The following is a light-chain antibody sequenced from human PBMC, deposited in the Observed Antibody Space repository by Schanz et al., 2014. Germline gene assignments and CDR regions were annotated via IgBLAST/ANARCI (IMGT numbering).Light chain of an antibody. CDR2: STN. Sequence: QSVLTQPPSASGTPGQRVTISCSGSSSNIGTNTVIWYQQLPGTAPKLLIHSTNQRPSGVPDRFSGSKYGTSASLAIIGLQSEDEADYYCATWDDGLTARVFGGGTKVTVL. CDR3: ATWDDGLTARV. V-gene: IGLV1-44*01. CDR1: SSNIGTNT. J-gene: IGLJ3*02.